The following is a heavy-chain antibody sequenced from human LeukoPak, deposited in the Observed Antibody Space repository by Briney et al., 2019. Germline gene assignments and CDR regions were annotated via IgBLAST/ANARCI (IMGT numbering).Heavy chain of an antibody. D-gene: IGHD3-3*01. CDR3: AKESRFLRFLVTDAFDI. CDR2: ISGSGGST. CDR1: GFTFSSYA. V-gene: IGHV3-23*01. J-gene: IGHJ3*02. Sequence: GGSLRLSCAASGFTFSSYAMSWVRQAPGKGLEWVSAISGSGGSTYYADSVKGRFTISRDNSKNTLYLQMNSLRAEDTAVYYCAKESRFLRFLVTDAFDIWGQGTMVTVSS.